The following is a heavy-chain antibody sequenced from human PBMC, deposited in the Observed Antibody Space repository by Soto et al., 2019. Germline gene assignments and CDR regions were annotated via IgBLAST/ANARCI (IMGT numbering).Heavy chain of an antibody. CDR3: ASSYGSGYRAFDY. CDR1: GDTFTFYS. D-gene: IGHD3-10*01. V-gene: IGHV1-69*02. CDR2: INPILSMS. Sequence: QVQLVQSGAEVKKPGSSVRVSCKASGDTFTFYSINWVRQAPGLGLEWMGRINPILSMSNYAQRVQGRVTMTADKSSSTAYMELSSLRSEETAMYDCASSYGSGYRAFDYWGQGDLVTVSS. J-gene: IGHJ4*02.